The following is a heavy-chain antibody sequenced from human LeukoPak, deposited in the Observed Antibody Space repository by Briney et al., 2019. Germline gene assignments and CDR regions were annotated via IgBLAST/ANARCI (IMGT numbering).Heavy chain of an antibody. CDR2: IWSDGNTK. CDR1: GFSFRNYG. D-gene: IGHD2-2*01. J-gene: IGHJ4*02. V-gene: IGHV3-33*06. CDR3: AKPSTGVVVPAALDY. Sequence: PGGSLRPSCVVSGFSFRNYGMHWVRQAPGQGLEWVAVIWSDGNTKYYADSVKGRFTISRDNSKTTLYLQIDSLRADDTALYYCAKPSTGVVVPAALDYWGQGTLVTVSS.